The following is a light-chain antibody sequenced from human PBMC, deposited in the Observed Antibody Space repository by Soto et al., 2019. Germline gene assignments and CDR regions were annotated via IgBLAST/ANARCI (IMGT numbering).Light chain of an antibody. J-gene: IGKJ5*01. CDR1: QHINIY. V-gene: IGKV1-33*01. Sequence: DIQMTQSPSSLSASVGDRVTITCQASQHINIYLNWYQHQPGKAPKLLIFDASNLATGVPSRFSGSGSGTDFTCTISSLQPEEFATYYCQQYHNFPITVGQGTRLEIQ. CDR2: DAS. CDR3: QQYHNFPIT.